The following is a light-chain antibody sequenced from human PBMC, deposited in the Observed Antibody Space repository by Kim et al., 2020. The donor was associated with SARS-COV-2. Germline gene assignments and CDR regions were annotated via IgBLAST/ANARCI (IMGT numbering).Light chain of an antibody. V-gene: IGKV3-20*01. Sequence: PGERATLSCRASQSVSSSYLAWYQQKPGQAPRLLIYGASSRATGIPDRFSGSGSGTDFTLTISRLEPEDFAVYYCQQYGSSPPVTFGPGTKVDIK. J-gene: IGKJ3*01. CDR3: QQYGSSPPVT. CDR2: GAS. CDR1: QSVSSSY.